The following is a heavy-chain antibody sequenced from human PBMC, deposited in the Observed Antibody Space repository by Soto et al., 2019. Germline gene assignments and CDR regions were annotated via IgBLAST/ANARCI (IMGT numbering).Heavy chain of an antibody. CDR2: IYYSGST. CDR3: ARWTTVTTERCDAFDI. V-gene: IGHV4-59*01. J-gene: IGHJ3*02. D-gene: IGHD4-17*01. CDR1: GGSISSYY. Sequence: QVQLQESGPGLVKPSETLSLTCTVSGGSISSYYWSWIRQPPGKGLEWIGYIYYSGSTNYNPSLKSRVTSSVDTSNNQFSLKLSSGTAADTAVYYCARWTTVTTERCDAFDIWGQATMVTVSS.